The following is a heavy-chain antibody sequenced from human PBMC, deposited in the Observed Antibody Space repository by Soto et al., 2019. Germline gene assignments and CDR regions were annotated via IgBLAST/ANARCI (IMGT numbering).Heavy chain of an antibody. CDR2: INPGSGSP. CDR3: TRPRRDGYNYGFDY. CDR1: GYSFTSYY. J-gene: IGHJ4*02. Sequence: ASVKVSFKASGYSFTSYYMHWVRQAPGQGLEWMGIINPGSGSPSYAQKFQGRVTMTRDTSTSTVYMELSSLRSEDTAVYYCTRPRRDGYNYGFDYWGQGTLVTVSS. V-gene: IGHV1-46*01. D-gene: IGHD5-12*01.